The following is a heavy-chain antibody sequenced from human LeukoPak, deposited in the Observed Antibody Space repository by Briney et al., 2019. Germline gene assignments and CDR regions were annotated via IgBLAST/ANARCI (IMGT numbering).Heavy chain of an antibody. Sequence: GGSLRLSCAASGFTFSSYSMNWVRQAPGKGLEWVANIKQDGSEKHYVDSVKGRFTISRDNAKNSLYLQMDSLRAEDTAVYYCARVGSRYYYDSSGYYGAFDIWGQGTMVTVSS. J-gene: IGHJ3*02. CDR3: ARVGSRYYYDSSGYYGAFDI. CDR2: IKQDGSEK. D-gene: IGHD3-22*01. V-gene: IGHV3-7*01. CDR1: GFTFSSYS.